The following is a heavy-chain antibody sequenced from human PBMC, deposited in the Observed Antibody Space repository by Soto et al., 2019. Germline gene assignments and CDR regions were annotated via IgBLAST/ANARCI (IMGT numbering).Heavy chain of an antibody. CDR2: IYSGGST. D-gene: IGHD6-19*01. Sequence: GGFLRLSCAASGFTVSSNYMSWVRQAPGKGLEWVSVIYSGGSTYYADSVKGRFTISRDNSKNTLYLQMNSLRAEDTAVYYCARERVAGTDYYYGMDVWGQGTTVTVSS. V-gene: IGHV3-53*01. J-gene: IGHJ6*02. CDR1: GFTVSSNY. CDR3: ARERVAGTDYYYGMDV.